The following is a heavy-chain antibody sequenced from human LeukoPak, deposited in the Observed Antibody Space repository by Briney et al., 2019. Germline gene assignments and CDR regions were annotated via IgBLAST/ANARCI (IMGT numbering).Heavy chain of an antibody. V-gene: IGHV3-9*01. CDR3: AKDVAVDTAMAASYFDY. Sequence: GGSLRLSCAASGFTFDDYAMHWVRQAPGKGLEWVSGISWNSGSIGYADSVKGRFTISRDNAKNSLYLQMNSLRAEDTAWYYCAKDVAVDTAMAASYFDYWGQGTLVTVSS. D-gene: IGHD5-18*01. J-gene: IGHJ4*02. CDR1: GFTFDDYA. CDR2: ISWNSGSI.